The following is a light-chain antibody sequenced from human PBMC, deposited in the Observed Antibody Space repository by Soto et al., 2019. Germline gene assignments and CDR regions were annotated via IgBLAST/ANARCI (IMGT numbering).Light chain of an antibody. CDR3: AAWDDSLSGFYV. V-gene: IGLV1-47*01. CDR1: NSNIGSNY. CDR2: RNN. J-gene: IGLJ1*01. Sequence: QSVLTQPPSASGTPGQRVTISCPGSNSNIGSNYVHWYQHLPGTAPKLLIYRNNQRPSGIPDRLFGSKSGTSASLAISGLRSEDEADYYCAAWDDSLSGFYVFGTGTKV.